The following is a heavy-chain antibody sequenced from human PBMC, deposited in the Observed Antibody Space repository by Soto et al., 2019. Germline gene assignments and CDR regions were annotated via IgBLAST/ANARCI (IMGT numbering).Heavy chain of an antibody. V-gene: IGHV1-69*01. J-gene: IGHJ3*02. Sequence: QVQLVQSGAEVKKPGSSVKVSCKASGGTFSSYAISWVRQAPGQGLEWMGGIIPIFGTANYAQKFQGRVTITADESTSTAYMELSSLRSEDTSVYYCARAGYSSGWLDNDAFDIWGQGTMVTVSS. D-gene: IGHD6-19*01. CDR3: ARAGYSSGWLDNDAFDI. CDR2: IIPIFGTA. CDR1: GGTFSSYA.